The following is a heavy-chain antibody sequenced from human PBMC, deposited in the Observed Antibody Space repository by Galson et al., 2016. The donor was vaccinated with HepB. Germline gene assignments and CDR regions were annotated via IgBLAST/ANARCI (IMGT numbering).Heavy chain of an antibody. Sequence: SVKVSCKAFGYTFSSYAIHWLRQAPGQRLEWMGWINSASGDTTYSQRFQDRLTIARDTSATTAYMELSGLRSEDTAVYFCAKGAGGYYDYWGQGTLVTVSS. CDR2: INSASGDT. J-gene: IGHJ4*02. CDR3: AKGAGGYYDY. CDR1: GYTFSSYA. V-gene: IGHV1-3*01. D-gene: IGHD4/OR15-4a*01.